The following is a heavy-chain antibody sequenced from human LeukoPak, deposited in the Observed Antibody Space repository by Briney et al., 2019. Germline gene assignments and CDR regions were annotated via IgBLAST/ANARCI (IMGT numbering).Heavy chain of an antibody. Sequence: PGGSLRLSCAASGFTFRNYAMHWVRQAPGKGLEWVAVISYDENNKYYADSVKGRFTLSGDKSKTTLYLQMNSLRAEDTAVYYCARDRSGFYSVDYWGQGTLVTVSS. CDR1: GFTFRNYA. CDR3: ARDRSGFYSVDY. J-gene: IGHJ4*02. D-gene: IGHD5-12*01. CDR2: ISYDENNK. V-gene: IGHV3-30-3*01.